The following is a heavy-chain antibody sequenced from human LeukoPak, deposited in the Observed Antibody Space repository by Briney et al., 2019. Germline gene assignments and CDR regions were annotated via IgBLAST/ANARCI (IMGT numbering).Heavy chain of an antibody. CDR3: ARVIYCSGGSCYDGAWFDP. J-gene: IGHJ5*02. Sequence: PGGSLRLSCAASGFIFSSHSMNWVRQAPGKGLEWIGSIYQSGSTYYNPSLKSRVTISVDTSKNQFSLKLISVTAADTAVYYCARVIYCSGGSCYDGAWFDPWGQGTLVTVSS. CDR1: GFIFSSHS. V-gene: IGHV4-38-2*01. D-gene: IGHD2-15*01. CDR2: IYQSGST.